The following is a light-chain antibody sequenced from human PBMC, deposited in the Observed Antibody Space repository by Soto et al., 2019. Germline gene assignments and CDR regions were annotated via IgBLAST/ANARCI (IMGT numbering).Light chain of an antibody. CDR2: GAS. CDR1: QYINTR. J-gene: IGKJ1*01. CDR3: QQYHIWPPWT. V-gene: IGKV3-15*01. Sequence: EIVLTQSPATLYSFLVDRFTLSFRVSQYINTRLAWYQQRPGQAPRLLMYGASTRADGIPARFTGSGSGTEFTLTISRLQSEDFAVYYCQQYHIWPPWTSGQGTKVDIK.